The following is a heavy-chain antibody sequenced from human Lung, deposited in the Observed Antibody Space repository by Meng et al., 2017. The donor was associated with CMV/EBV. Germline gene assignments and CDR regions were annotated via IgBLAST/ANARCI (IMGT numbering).Heavy chain of an antibody. Sequence: GESXKISXAASVFTFSGYWMNWVRQAPGKGLEWVANIGRDGSDKYYVDSVKGRFTISRDNTRNSIHLQMNSLKAEDTAVYYCATYLGHCNPGVCQPQYYGLDVWGQGTTVTVSS. CDR3: ATYLGHCNPGVCQPQYYGLDV. V-gene: IGHV3-7*01. CDR2: IGRDGSDK. J-gene: IGHJ6*02. D-gene: IGHD2-8*01. CDR1: VFTFSGYW.